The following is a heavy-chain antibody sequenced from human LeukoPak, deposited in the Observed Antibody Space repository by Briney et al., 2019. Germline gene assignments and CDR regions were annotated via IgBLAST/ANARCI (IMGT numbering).Heavy chain of an antibody. Sequence: GGSLRLSCAASGFTFSNNAMNWVRQVPGKGLEWVSVIRGAGDSSYYADSVQGRFTISRDNSKNTLDLQMNSLRAEDTAVYYCASRLLWFGELIDYWGQGTLVTVSS. D-gene: IGHD3-10*01. CDR3: ASRLLWFGELIDY. V-gene: IGHV3-23*01. J-gene: IGHJ4*02. CDR1: GFTFSNNA. CDR2: IRGAGDSS.